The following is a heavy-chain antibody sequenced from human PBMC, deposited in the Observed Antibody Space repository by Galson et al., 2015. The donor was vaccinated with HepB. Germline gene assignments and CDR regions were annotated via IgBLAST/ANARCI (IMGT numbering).Heavy chain of an antibody. Sequence: SLRLSCAASGFTFSDYSMNWVRQAPGKGLEWVSSISSSGSYIYYADSVKGRFTISRDNAKNSLYLQMNSLGAEDTAVFYCAREQGHPRLYLDYWGQGTLVTVSS. CDR1: GFTFSDYS. CDR2: ISSSGSYI. V-gene: IGHV3-21*01. CDR3: AREQGHPRLYLDY. J-gene: IGHJ4*02.